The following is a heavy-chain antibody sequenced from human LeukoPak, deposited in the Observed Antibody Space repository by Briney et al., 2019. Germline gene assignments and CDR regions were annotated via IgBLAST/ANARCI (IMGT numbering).Heavy chain of an antibody. J-gene: IGHJ4*02. Sequence: ASVKVSFKASGYTFTSYGISWVRHAPGQGLEWMGWISAYNGNTNYAQKLQGRVTMTTDTSTSTAYMELRSLRSDDTAVYYCAREESGSGWISFDYWGQGTLVTVSS. V-gene: IGHV1-18*01. CDR1: GYTFTSYG. CDR2: ISAYNGNT. CDR3: AREESGSGWISFDY. D-gene: IGHD6-19*01.